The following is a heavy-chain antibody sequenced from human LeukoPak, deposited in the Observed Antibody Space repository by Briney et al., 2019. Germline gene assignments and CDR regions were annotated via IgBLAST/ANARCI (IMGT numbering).Heavy chain of an antibody. D-gene: IGHD1-26*01. Sequence: PSETLSLTCTVSGGSISSSSYYWGWIRQPPGKGLEWIGSIYYSGSTYYNPSLKSRVTMSVDTSKNQFSLKLSSVTAADTAVYYCARLSGAVFDYWGQGTLVTVSS. CDR3: ARLSGAVFDY. CDR1: GGSISSSSYY. J-gene: IGHJ4*02. CDR2: IYYSGST. V-gene: IGHV4-39*07.